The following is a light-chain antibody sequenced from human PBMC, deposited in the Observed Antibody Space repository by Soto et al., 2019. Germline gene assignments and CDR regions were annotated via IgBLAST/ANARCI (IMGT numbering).Light chain of an antibody. CDR2: GAS. V-gene: IGKV3-15*01. CDR3: QQSNNWPYT. J-gene: IGKJ2*01. Sequence: EIGMTQSPATLSVSPGERATLSCRASESVSSNLAWYQQKPGQAPRLLIYGASFRATGVPARFSGSGSGTDFTLTISSLQSEDFAIYYCQQSNNWPYTFGQGTKLEIK. CDR1: ESVSSN.